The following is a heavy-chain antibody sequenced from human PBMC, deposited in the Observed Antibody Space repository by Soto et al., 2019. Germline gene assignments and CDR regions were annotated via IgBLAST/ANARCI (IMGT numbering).Heavy chain of an antibody. J-gene: IGHJ4*02. Sequence: QVQLVESGGGVVQPGRSLRLSCAASGFTFSSFGMHWVRQVPGKGLEWVALISYDGSKKYYADSVKGRFTISRDKSKNTLYLQMNSLRVEDTAVYYCAKDRGWSSPDLDYWGQGTLVTVSS. CDR1: GFTFSSFG. D-gene: IGHD3-10*01. CDR3: AKDRGWSSPDLDY. CDR2: ISYDGSKK. V-gene: IGHV3-30*18.